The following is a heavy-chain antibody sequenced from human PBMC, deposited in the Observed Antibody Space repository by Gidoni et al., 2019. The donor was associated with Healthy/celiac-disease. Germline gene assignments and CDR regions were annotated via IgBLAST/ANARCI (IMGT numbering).Heavy chain of an antibody. J-gene: IGHJ6*02. CDR1: GGTFSSYA. D-gene: IGHD3-10*01. Sequence: QVQLVQSGAEVKKPGSSVKVSCKAAGGTFSSYAISWVRQAPGQGLEWMGRIIPILGIANYPQKFQGRVTITADKSTSTAYMGLSSLRSEDTAVYYCARYDGDYYGSGSYYNGGGYYYGMDVWGQGTTVTVSS. CDR2: IIPILGIA. V-gene: IGHV1-69*04. CDR3: ARYDGDYYGSGSYYNGGGYYYGMDV.